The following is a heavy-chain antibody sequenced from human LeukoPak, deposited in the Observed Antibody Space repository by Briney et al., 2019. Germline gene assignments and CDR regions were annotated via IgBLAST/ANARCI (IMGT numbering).Heavy chain of an antibody. V-gene: IGHV3-48*01. D-gene: IGHD1-14*01. CDR1: GFTFSSYI. CDR2: ISSSSSTI. Sequence: GGSLRLSCAASGFTFSSYIMNWVRQAPGKGLEWVSYISSSSSTIYYADSVKGRFTTSRENAKNSLYLQMNSLRAEDTAVYYCARSNQADDYWGQGTLVTVSS. J-gene: IGHJ4*02. CDR3: ARSNQADDY.